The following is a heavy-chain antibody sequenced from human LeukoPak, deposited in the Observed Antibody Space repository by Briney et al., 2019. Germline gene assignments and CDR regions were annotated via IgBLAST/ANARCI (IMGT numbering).Heavy chain of an antibody. Sequence: GESLKISCKGSGYSFTSYWIGWVRQMPGKGLEWMGIIYPGDSDTRYSPSFQGQVTISADKSISTAYLQWSSLKASDTAMYYCARLGGMYRDGYNEVFIDYWGQGTLVTVSS. V-gene: IGHV5-51*01. CDR2: IYPGDSDT. CDR3: ARLGGMYRDGYNEVFIDY. CDR1: GYSFTSYW. D-gene: IGHD5-24*01. J-gene: IGHJ4*02.